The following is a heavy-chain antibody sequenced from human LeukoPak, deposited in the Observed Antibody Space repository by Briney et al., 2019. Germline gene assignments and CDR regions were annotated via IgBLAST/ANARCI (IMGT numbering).Heavy chain of an antibody. Sequence: GASAKVSCKASGYTFTSYYMHWVRQDPGQGLEWMGIINPSGGSTSYAQKFQGRVTMTRDTSTSTVYMELSSLRSEDTAVYYCATDIRGQLDEEYFDYWGQGTLVTVSS. CDR3: ATDIRGQLDEEYFDY. J-gene: IGHJ4*02. D-gene: IGHD6-13*01. V-gene: IGHV1-46*01. CDR2: INPSGGST. CDR1: GYTFTSYY.